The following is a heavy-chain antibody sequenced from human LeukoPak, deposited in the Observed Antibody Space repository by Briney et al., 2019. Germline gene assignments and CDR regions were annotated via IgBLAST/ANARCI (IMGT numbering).Heavy chain of an antibody. Sequence: GGSLRLSCAASGFTFSSYGLGWVRQAPGKGLEWVSSISSGSTYISYADSLKGRFTISRDNAKNSLYLQMNSLRAEDTAVYYCARKYDPFDYWGQGTLVTVSS. CDR1: GFTFSSYG. D-gene: IGHD3-3*01. V-gene: IGHV3-21*01. J-gene: IGHJ4*02. CDR2: ISSGSTYI. CDR3: ARKYDPFDY.